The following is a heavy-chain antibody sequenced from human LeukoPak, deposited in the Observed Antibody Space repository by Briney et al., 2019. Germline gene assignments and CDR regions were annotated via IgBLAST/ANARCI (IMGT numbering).Heavy chain of an antibody. D-gene: IGHD4-23*01. CDR2: ISAYNGNT. CDR1: GYTFTSYG. Sequence: GASVKVSCKASGYTFTSYGISWVRQAPGQGLEWMGWISAYNGNTNYAQKLQGRVTMTTDTSTSTAYMELRSLRSDDTAVYYCARVGPTTVAQNWFDPWGQGTLVTVSS. CDR3: ARVGPTTVAQNWFDP. J-gene: IGHJ5*02. V-gene: IGHV1-18*01.